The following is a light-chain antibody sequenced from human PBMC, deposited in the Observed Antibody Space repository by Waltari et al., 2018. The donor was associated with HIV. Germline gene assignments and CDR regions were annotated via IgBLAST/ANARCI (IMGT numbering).Light chain of an antibody. CDR3: QHLNTYPLFA. CDR1: QAIGSN. V-gene: IGKV1-9*01. J-gene: IGKJ3*01. Sequence: DIQLTQSPSFVSASVGDRVTITCRASQAIGSNLAWYRQSPGQGPRLLIFAASTLESGVPSRFSGTGSGTEFALTIKSLQPEDVATYYCQHLNTYPLFAFGPGTTVDIK. CDR2: AAS.